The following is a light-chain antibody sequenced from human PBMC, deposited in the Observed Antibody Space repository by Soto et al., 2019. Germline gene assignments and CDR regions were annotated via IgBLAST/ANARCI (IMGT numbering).Light chain of an antibody. J-gene: IGKJ2*01. CDR3: QQSYGTPRT. V-gene: IGKV1-39*01. CDR1: QSISSY. Sequence: DIQMTQCPSSLSASVGDRVTLTCRASQSISSYLDWYQQKPGKAPPLLTYAAFSLHGGVPSRFSSRGSGTGFTHTISCRQPEDVSTYYCQQSYGTPRTVGQGTKVDIK. CDR2: AAF.